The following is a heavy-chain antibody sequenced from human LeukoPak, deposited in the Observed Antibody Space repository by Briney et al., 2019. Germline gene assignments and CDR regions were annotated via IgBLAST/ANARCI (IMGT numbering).Heavy chain of an antibody. CDR2: ISYDGSNK. V-gene: IGHV3-30*18. D-gene: IGHD2-2*01. Sequence: GGSLRLSCAASGFTFSSYGMHWVRQAPGKGLEWVAVISYDGSNKYYADSVKGRFTISRDNSKNTLYLQMNSLRAEDTAVYYCAKEVVVVPAAISPNWFDPWGQGTLVTVSS. CDR1: GFTFSSYG. CDR3: AKEVVVVPAAISPNWFDP. J-gene: IGHJ5*02.